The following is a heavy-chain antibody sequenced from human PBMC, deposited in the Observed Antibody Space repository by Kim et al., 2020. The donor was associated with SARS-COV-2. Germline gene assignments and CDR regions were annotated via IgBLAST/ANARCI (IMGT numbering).Heavy chain of an antibody. CDR2: IYYSGST. CDR3: ARLDDSSGFDY. V-gene: IGHV4-39*01. CDR1: GGSISSSSYY. J-gene: IGHJ4*02. D-gene: IGHD3-22*01. Sequence: SETLSLTCTVSGGSISSSSYYWGWIRQPPGKGLEWIGSIYYSGSTYYNPSLKSRVTISVDTSKNQFSLKLSSVTATDTAVYYCARLDDSSGFDYWGQGTL.